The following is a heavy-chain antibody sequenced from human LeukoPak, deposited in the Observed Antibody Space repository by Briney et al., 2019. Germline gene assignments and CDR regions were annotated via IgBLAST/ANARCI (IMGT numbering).Heavy chain of an antibody. CDR2: VSASGDST. Sequence: GGSLRLSCAASGFTFSSFAMTWVRQAPGKGLEWVSSVSASGDSTYYADSVKGRFTFSRDNSKNTLFLQTNSLRAEDTAVYYCATHSSWLPYWGQGTLVTVSS. D-gene: IGHD6-19*01. J-gene: IGHJ4*02. CDR3: ATHSSWLPY. V-gene: IGHV3-23*01. CDR1: GFTFSSFA.